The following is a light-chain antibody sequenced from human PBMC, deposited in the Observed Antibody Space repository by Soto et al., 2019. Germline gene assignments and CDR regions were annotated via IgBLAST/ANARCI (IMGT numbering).Light chain of an antibody. Sequence: QSALTQPASVSGSPGQSITISCTGTSSDVGGYNYVSWYQHHPGKAPKLMIYEVTNRPSGFSNRFSGSKSGNTASLTISGLQAEDEADYYCSSYTSSSTYVFGTGTKVTVL. CDR1: SSDVGGYNY. V-gene: IGLV2-14*01. J-gene: IGLJ1*01. CDR2: EVT. CDR3: SSYTSSSTYV.